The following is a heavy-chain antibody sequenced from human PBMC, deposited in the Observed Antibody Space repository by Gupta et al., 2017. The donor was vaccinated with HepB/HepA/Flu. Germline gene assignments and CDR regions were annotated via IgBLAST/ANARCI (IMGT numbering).Heavy chain of an antibody. J-gene: IGHJ4*02. Sequence: QMQLQPWGAGLLKPSGTLSLTCAVYGGCVGGYYWSWIRQPPGKGLEWIGEINHSGNINYNPSLKSRLAISMSTSKNQFSLKLNSVTAADTAVYFCSYNMNFWGQGTLVTVSS. D-gene: IGHD1-1*01. CDR3: SYNMNF. CDR2: INHSGNI. CDR1: GGCVGGYY. V-gene: IGHV4-34*01.